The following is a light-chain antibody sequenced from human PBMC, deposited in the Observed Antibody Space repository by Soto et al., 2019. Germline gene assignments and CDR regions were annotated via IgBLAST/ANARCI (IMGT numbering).Light chain of an antibody. CDR3: QHYNSYPEA. CDR2: KAS. CDR1: QTISSW. Sequence: DIQRTQSPSTLSGSVGDRVTITCRASQTISSWLAWYQQKPGKAPKLLIYKASTLKSGVPSRFSGSGSGTECTLTISSLQTDDFATYYCQHYNSYPEAFGQGTKVDIK. J-gene: IGKJ1*01. V-gene: IGKV1-5*03.